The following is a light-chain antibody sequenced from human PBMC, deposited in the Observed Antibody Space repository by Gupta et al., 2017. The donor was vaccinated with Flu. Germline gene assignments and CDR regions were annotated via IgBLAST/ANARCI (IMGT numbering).Light chain of an antibody. Sequence: QSALTQPASVSGSPGQSITISCTGPSSDVGRYNYVSWFQPYPGKAPKLMIYEVSKWPSGVSNRFSGSKSGNTASLNISGLQAEDEAVYYCSSYTSSLTVVFGGGTKLTVL. CDR2: EVS. CDR3: SSYTSSLTVV. CDR1: SSDVGRYNY. V-gene: IGLV2-14*01. J-gene: IGLJ3*02.